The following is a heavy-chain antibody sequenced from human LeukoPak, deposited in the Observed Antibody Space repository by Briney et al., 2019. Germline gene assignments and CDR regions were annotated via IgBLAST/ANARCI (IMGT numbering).Heavy chain of an antibody. V-gene: IGHV3-74*01. D-gene: IGHD3-10*01. CDR1: GFTFSSYW. J-gene: IGHJ4*02. CDR3: ARDLPITMVRGTHFDY. Sequence: SGGSLRLSCAASGFTFSSYWMHWVRQAPGKGLVWVSRINSDGSSTVYVDSVKGRFTTSRDNAKNTLYLQMNSLRAEDTAVYYCARDLPITMVRGTHFDYWGQGTLVTVSS. CDR2: INSDGSST.